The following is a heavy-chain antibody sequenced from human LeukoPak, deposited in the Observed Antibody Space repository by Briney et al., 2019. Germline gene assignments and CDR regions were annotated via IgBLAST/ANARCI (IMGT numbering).Heavy chain of an antibody. CDR3: ARDPLQGDHFDY. D-gene: IGHD4-11*01. CDR2: TYYRSKWYS. J-gene: IGHJ4*02. Sequence: SQTLLFTCGISGDSVSSNSAAWNWIRQSPSRGLEWLGRTYYRSKWYSDYAVSVKSRITISPDTSKNQFSLQLNSVSPEDTAVYYCARDPLQGDHFDYWGQGTLVTVSS. CDR1: GDSVSSNSAA. V-gene: IGHV6-1*01.